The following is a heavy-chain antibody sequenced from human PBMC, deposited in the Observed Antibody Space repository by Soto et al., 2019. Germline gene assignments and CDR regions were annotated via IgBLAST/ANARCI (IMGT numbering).Heavy chain of an antibody. V-gene: IGHV1-58*01. CDR3: AAVSGYYDSSGYYYERPLDY. CDR2: IVVGSGNT. D-gene: IGHD3-22*01. Sequence: SVKVSCKASGFTFTSSAVQWVRQARGQRLEWIGWIVVGSGNTNYAQKFQERVTITRDMSTSTAYMELSSLRSEDTAVYYCAAVSGYYDSSGYYYERPLDYWGQGTQVTVSS. CDR1: GFTFTSSA. J-gene: IGHJ4*02.